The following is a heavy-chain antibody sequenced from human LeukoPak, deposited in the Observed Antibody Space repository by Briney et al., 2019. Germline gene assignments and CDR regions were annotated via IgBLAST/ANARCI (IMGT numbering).Heavy chain of an antibody. Sequence: GSLRLSFAAAGFTFTNYGMHWVRQAPGKGLEWVAFIRYDGSNKYYADSVKGRFTISRDNSKNTLYLQMNSLRAEDTAVYYCAKDLSVLWFGELNVWGKGTTVTISS. D-gene: IGHD3-10*01. CDR2: IRYDGSNK. V-gene: IGHV3-30*02. J-gene: IGHJ6*04. CDR1: GFTFTNYG. CDR3: AKDLSVLWFGELNV.